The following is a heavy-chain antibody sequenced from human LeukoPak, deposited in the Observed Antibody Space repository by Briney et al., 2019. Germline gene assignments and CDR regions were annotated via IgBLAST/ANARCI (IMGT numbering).Heavy chain of an antibody. D-gene: IGHD3-3*01. J-gene: IGHJ4*02. CDR1: GFTFSSYS. CDR3: ARAGDYDFWSGSY. V-gene: IGHV3-48*04. Sequence: GGSLRLSCAASGFTFSSYSMNWVRQAPGKGLEWVSHITASGTAMFYADSVKGRFTISRDNAKNSLYLQMNSLRAEDTAVYYCARAGDYDFWSGSYWGQGTLVTVSS. CDR2: ITASGTAM.